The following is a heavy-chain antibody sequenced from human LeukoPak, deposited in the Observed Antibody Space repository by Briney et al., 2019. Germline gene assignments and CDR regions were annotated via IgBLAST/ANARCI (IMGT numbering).Heavy chain of an antibody. CDR3: ARSLMDFWSGYLDPTGWLFDP. J-gene: IGHJ5*02. V-gene: IGHV1-18*01. CDR1: GYTFTSYG. D-gene: IGHD3-3*01. Sequence: ASVKVSCKASGYTFTSYGISWVRQAPGQGLEWMGWISTYNGHTNYARKVQGRVTMTTDTSTSTAYMELRSLRSDDTAVYYCARSLMDFWSGYLDPTGWLFDPWGQGTLVTVSS. CDR2: ISTYNGHT.